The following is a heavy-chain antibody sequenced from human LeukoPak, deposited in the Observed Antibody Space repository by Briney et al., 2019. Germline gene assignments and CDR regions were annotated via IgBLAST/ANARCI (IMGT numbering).Heavy chain of an antibody. CDR3: AELGITMIGGV. J-gene: IGHJ6*04. V-gene: IGHV3-48*04. D-gene: IGHD3-10*02. Sequence: GGSLRLSCAASGFTFSSYNMNWVRQAPGKGPEWVSYISSSSNTIYYADSVKGRFTISRDNAKNSLYLQMNSLRAEDTAVYYCAELGITMIGGVWGKGTTVTISS. CDR1: GFTFSSYN. CDR2: ISSSSNTI.